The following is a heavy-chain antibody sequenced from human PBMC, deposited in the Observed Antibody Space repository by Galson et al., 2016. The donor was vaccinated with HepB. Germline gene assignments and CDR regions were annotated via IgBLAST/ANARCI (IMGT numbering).Heavy chain of an antibody. V-gene: IGHV3-23*01. J-gene: IGHJ3*01. D-gene: IGHD3-10*01. CDR1: GLMYTHYA. CDR2: IDDSGEPI. Sequence: SLRLSCAVSGLMYTHYAMNWVRQAPGKGLEWVSIIDDSGEPINYAESVKGRFTISRDKATNTLYLQMNSLRAEDTALYYCARDRGYRALDLWGQGTTVTVSS. CDR3: ARDRGYRALDL.